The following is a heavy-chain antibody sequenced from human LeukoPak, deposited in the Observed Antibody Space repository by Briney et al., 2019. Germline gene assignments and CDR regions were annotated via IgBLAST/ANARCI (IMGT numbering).Heavy chain of an antibody. CDR2: ISGSGGST. J-gene: IGHJ4*02. V-gene: IGHV3-23*01. Sequence: QTGGSLRLSCAASGFTFSSHVMSWVRQAPGKGLEWVSGISGSGGSTYYADSVKGRFTISRDNSKNTLDLQMNSLRVEDTAVYYCAKYSGRTMVTYCFNYWGQGTLATVSS. CDR3: AKYSGRTMVTYCFNY. CDR1: GFTFSSHV. D-gene: IGHD4/OR15-4a*01.